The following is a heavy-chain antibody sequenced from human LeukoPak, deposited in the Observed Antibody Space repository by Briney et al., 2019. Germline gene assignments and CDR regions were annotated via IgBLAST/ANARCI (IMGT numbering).Heavy chain of an antibody. J-gene: IGHJ1*01. D-gene: IGHD5-18*01. CDR1: GGTFSSYA. CDR3: ARDWGSYGYSYFQH. CDR2: IIPIFGTP. V-gene: IGHV1-69*13. Sequence: SVKVSCKASGGTFSSYAISWVRQAPGQGLEWMGGIIPIFGTPNYAQKFQGRVTITADESTSTAYMELSSLRSEDTAVYYCARDWGSYGYSYFQHWGQGTLVTVSS.